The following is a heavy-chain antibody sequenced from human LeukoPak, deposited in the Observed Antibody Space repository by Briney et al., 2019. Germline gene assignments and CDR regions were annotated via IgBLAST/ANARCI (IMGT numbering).Heavy chain of an antibody. V-gene: IGHV4-59*01. CDR3: ARGRPAAGQDFFDY. J-gene: IGHJ4*02. CDR2: ISYSGNT. D-gene: IGHD6-13*01. Sequence: KPSETLSLTCSVSGGSINNYYWKWIRQPPGKGLEWIGYISYSGNTNYSPSLKSRVTISVDTSKNQFSLQLRSVTTADTAVYHCARGRPAAGQDFFDYWGQGTLVTASS. CDR1: GGSINNYY.